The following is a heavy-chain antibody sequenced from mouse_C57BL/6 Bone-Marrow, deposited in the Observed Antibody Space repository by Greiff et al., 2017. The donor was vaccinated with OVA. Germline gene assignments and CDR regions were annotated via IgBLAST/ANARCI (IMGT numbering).Heavy chain of an antibody. CDR3: TTSGITTPHYFDY. V-gene: IGHV14-4*01. D-gene: IGHD1-1*01. Sequence: EVQLQQSGAELVRPGASVKLSCTASGFNIKDDYMHWVKQRPEQGLEWIGWIDPENGDTEYASKFQGKATITADASSNTAYLQLSSLTSEDTAVYYCTTSGITTPHYFDYWGQGTTLTVSS. CDR1: GFNIKDDY. J-gene: IGHJ2*01. CDR2: IDPENGDT.